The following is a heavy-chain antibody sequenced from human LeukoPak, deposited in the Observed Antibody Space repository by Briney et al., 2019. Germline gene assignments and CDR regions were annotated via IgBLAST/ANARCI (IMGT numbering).Heavy chain of an antibody. CDR1: GYTFTSYD. Sequence: APVKVSCKASGYTFTSYDINWVRQATGQGLEWMGWMNPNSGNTGYAQKFQGRVTMTRNTSISTAYMELSSLRSEDTAVYYCARIPGLDYDSSGYSDYWGQGTLVTVSS. V-gene: IGHV1-8*01. CDR3: ARIPGLDYDSSGYSDY. CDR2: MNPNSGNT. D-gene: IGHD3-22*01. J-gene: IGHJ4*02.